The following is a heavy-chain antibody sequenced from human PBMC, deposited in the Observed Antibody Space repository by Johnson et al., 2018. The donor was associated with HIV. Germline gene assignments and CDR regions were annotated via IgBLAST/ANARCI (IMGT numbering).Heavy chain of an antibody. Sequence: VQLVESGGGVVQPGRSLRLSCAASGFTFSSYDMHWVRQATGKGLEWVSAIGTAGDTYYPGSVKGRFTISRENAKNSLYLQMTRLRAGDTAVYYCARGSARRDGERVIAGGAFDIWGQGTMVTVSS. D-gene: IGHD2/OR15-2a*01. CDR2: IGTAGDT. CDR3: ARGSARRDGERVIAGGAFDI. CDR1: GFTFSSYD. V-gene: IGHV3-13*01. J-gene: IGHJ3*02.